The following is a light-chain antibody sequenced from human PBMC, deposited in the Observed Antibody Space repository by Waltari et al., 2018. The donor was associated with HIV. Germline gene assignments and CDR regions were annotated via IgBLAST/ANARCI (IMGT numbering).Light chain of an antibody. J-gene: IGLJ3*02. V-gene: IGLV1-44*01. CDR1: QSNAGHNF. CDR3: ASWDDNLGHWV. Sequence: QSVLTQPPSASRTPGQRVLMSCSGNQSNAGHNFVSWFQQVPAGAPKLVIYRNDRRPSGVPDRFSGAKSGSSASLAISGLQSDDEADYFCASWDDNLGHWVFGVGTKLTV. CDR2: RND.